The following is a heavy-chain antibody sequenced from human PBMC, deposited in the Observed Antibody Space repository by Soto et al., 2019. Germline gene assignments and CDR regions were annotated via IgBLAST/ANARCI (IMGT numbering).Heavy chain of an antibody. CDR2: IRSKADGGTL. J-gene: IGHJ4*02. D-gene: IGHD4-4*01. Sequence: EVQLVESGGGLVRPGGSLRLSCVASGFTFNNAWMNWVRQAPGKGLEWVGRIRSKADGGTLDYAAPVKDRFTISRDDSKNTLHLQMNSLKTEDTAVYYCTREPDYSNYFEYWGQGTLVTVSS. CDR1: GFTFNNAW. V-gene: IGHV3-15*07. CDR3: TREPDYSNYFEY.